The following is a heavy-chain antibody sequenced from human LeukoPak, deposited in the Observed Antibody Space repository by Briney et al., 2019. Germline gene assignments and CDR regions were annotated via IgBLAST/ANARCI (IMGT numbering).Heavy chain of an antibody. CDR3: ASDTSGYSYGFAWFDP. D-gene: IGHD5-18*01. CDR1: GYSFTSYW. Sequence: GESLKISCKGSGYSFTSYWISWVRQMPGKGLEWMGRIDPSDSYTNYSPSFQGHVTISADKSISTAYLQWSSLKASDTAMCYCASDTSGYSYGFAWFDPWGQGTLVTVSS. J-gene: IGHJ5*02. CDR2: IDPSDSYT. V-gene: IGHV5-10-1*01.